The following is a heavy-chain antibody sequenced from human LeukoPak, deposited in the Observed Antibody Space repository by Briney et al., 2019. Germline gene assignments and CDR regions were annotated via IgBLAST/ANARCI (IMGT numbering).Heavy chain of an antibody. CDR2: VNHSGGT. J-gene: IGHJ6*03. D-gene: IGHD3-3*01. V-gene: IGHV4-34*01. CDR1: GGSFSGYY. Sequence: SETLSLTCAVYGGSFSGYYWSWIRQPPGKGLEWIGEVNHSGGTNYNPSLKSRVTISVDTSKNQFSLKLSSVTAADTAVYYCARTPILARYYYYMDVWGKGTTVTVSS. CDR3: ARTPILARYYYYMDV.